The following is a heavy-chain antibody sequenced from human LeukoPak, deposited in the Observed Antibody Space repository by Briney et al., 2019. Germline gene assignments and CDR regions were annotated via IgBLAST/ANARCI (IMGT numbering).Heavy chain of an antibody. V-gene: IGHV3-7*01. CDR2: IKQDGSEK. Sequence: GGSLRLSCAASGFTFSSYWMSWVRQAPGKGLEWVANIKQDGSEKYYVDSVKGRFTISRDNAKNSLYLQMNSLRAEDTAVYYCARGLGGRYFDWLFHFDYWGQGTLVTVSS. CDR3: ARGLGGRYFDWLFHFDY. J-gene: IGHJ4*02. CDR1: GFTFSSYW. D-gene: IGHD3-9*01.